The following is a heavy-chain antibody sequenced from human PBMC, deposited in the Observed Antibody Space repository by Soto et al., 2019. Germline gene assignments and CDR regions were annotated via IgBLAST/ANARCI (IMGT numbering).Heavy chain of an antibody. Sequence: GGSLRLSCAASGFTFSSYEMNWVRQAPGKGLEWVSYISSSGSTIYYADSVKGRFTISRDNAKNSLYLQMNSLRAEDTAVYYCARDFKITGTYYYYYMDVWGKGTTVTVSS. CDR1: GFTFSSYE. D-gene: IGHD1-7*01. CDR3: ARDFKITGTYYYYYMDV. J-gene: IGHJ6*03. CDR2: ISSSGSTI. V-gene: IGHV3-48*03.